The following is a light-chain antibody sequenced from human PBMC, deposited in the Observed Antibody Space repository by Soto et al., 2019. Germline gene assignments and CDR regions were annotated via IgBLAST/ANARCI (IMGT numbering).Light chain of an antibody. J-gene: IGLJ1*01. CDR3: SSYTTAGTYV. CDR1: SSDVGAYNF. CDR2: EVS. V-gene: IGLV2-14*01. Sequence: QSVLTQPASVSGSPGQSITISCTGTSSDVGAYNFVSWYQHHPGTAPKLMIYEVSNRPSGASNRFSGSKSANTASLTISGLQAEDEADYYCSSYTTAGTYVFGPGTKVTVL.